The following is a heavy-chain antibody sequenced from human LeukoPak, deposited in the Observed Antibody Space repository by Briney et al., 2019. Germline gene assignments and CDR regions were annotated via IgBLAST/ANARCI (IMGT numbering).Heavy chain of an antibody. J-gene: IGHJ4*02. CDR1: GYTFTSYG. CDR3: ARNDYYDSSGYYDY. V-gene: IGHV1-18*01. D-gene: IGHD3-22*01. Sequence: ASVKVSCKASGYTFTSYGISWVRQAPGQGLEWMGWISAYNGNTNYAQKLQGRVTMTTDTSTSTAYMELRSLRSDDTAVYYCARNDYYDSSGYYDYWGQGTLVTVSS. CDR2: ISAYNGNT.